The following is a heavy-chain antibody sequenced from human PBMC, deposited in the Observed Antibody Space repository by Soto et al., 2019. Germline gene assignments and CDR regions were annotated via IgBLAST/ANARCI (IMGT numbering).Heavy chain of an antibody. CDR2: ISSSSSTI. D-gene: IGHD4-17*01. CDR3: ARERPPYGDNRRGYFDY. J-gene: IGHJ4*02. V-gene: IGHV3-48*02. Sequence: EVQLVESGGGLVQPGGSLRLSCAASGFTFSSYSMNWVRQAPGKGLEWVSYISSSSSTIYYADSVKGRFTISRDNAKNSLYLQMNSLRDEDTAVYYCARERPPYGDNRRGYFDYWGQGTLVTVSS. CDR1: GFTFSSYS.